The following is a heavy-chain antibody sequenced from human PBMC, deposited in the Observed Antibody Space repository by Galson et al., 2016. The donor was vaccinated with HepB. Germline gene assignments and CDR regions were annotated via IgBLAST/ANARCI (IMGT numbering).Heavy chain of an antibody. CDR1: GFTFSTFG. CDR3: GRGRWIIDV. J-gene: IGHJ6*02. D-gene: IGHD5-12*01. V-gene: IGHV3-33*01. CDR2: IYYDGRNK. Sequence: SLRLSCAASGFTFSTFGMHWVRQAPGKGLEWVALIYYDGRNKYYADSVKGRFTISRDNSYHTLYLQMNSLRAEDTAVYYCGRGRWIIDVWGQGTTVTVSS.